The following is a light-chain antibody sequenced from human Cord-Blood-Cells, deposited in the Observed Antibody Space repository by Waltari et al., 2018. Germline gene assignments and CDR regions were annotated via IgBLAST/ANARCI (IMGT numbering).Light chain of an antibody. V-gene: IGKV1-8*01. J-gene: IGKJ4*01. CDR3: QQYYSYPLT. CDR1: QGISSY. Sequence: AIRTTQPPSSFSASTGERVTLTCRASQGISSYLAWYQQKPGKAPKLLIYAASTLQSGVPSRFSGSGSGTDFTLTISCLQSEDFATYYCQQYYSYPLTFGGGTKVEIK. CDR2: AAS.